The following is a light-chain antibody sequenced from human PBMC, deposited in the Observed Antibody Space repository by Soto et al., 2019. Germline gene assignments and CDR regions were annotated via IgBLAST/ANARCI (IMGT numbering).Light chain of an antibody. CDR2: TNN. V-gene: IGLV1-44*01. Sequence: QSVLTQPPSVSGTPGQGVTISCSGGSSNIGKNPVNWYQQLSGTAPKLLIYTNNQRPSGVPDRFSGSKSGTSASLAISGLQSEDEADYYCAAWDDSLTGSVFGGGTKVTVL. CDR1: SSNIGKNP. CDR3: AAWDDSLTGSV. J-gene: IGLJ2*01.